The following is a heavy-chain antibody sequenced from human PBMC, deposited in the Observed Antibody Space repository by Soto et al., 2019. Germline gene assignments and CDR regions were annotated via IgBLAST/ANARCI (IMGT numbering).Heavy chain of an antibody. Sequence: QVQLVQSGAEVRKPGSSVKVSCKAPGGTFSTYIISWVRQAPGQGLEWMGRIIPIPDITNYAQKFQGRVTVTADRSTSTAYMELTSLKSEDTAVYYCARGQITTRGDAFDLWGQGTMVTVSS. CDR3: ARGQITTRGDAFDL. CDR1: GGTFSTYI. J-gene: IGHJ3*01. V-gene: IGHV1-69*02. CDR2: IIPIPDIT. D-gene: IGHD3-3*01.